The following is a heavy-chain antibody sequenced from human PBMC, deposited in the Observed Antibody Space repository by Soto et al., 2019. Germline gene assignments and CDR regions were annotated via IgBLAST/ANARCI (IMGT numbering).Heavy chain of an antibody. V-gene: IGHV3-23*01. D-gene: IGHD3-16*02. CDR2: INSGGTVA. CDR3: AISTGGFGGLFVVPSDY. CDR1: GFTYESYA. Sequence: EVQLLESGGGLVQPGGSLRLSCAASGFTYESYAMSWVRQAPGKGLEWVSGINSGGTVAHYAYSVKGRFAISRDNSKNTLSLERNSLRADDTGLYYCAISTGGFGGLFVVPSDYWGQGTLVTVSS. J-gene: IGHJ4*02.